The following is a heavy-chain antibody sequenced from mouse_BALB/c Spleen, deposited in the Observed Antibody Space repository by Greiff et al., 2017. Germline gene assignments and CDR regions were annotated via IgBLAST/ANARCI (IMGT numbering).Heavy chain of an antibody. J-gene: IGHJ3*01. D-gene: IGHD2-4*01. CDR2: ISSGGGST. V-gene: IGHV5-12-1*01. Sequence: EVKVVESGGGLVKPGGSLKLSCAASGFAFSSYDMSWVRQTPEKRLEWVAYISSGGGSTYYPDTVKGRFTISRDNAKNTLYLQMSSLKSEDTAMYYCARRGDYDVDFAYWGQGTLVTVSA. CDR1: GFAFSSYD. CDR3: ARRGDYDVDFAY.